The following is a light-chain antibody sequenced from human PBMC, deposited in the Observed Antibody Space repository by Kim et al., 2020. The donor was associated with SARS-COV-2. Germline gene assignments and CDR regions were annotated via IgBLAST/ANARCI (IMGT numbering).Light chain of an antibody. CDR2: LNSDGSH. Sequence: QLVLTQSPSASASLGASVKLTCTLSSGHSNYAIAWHQQQPEKGPRYLIKLNSDGSHNKGDGIPDRFSGSSSGAERYLTISSLQSEDEADYYCQTWGTGITVFGGGTQLTVL. J-gene: IGLJ2*01. CDR3: QTWGTGITV. CDR1: SGHSNYA. V-gene: IGLV4-69*02.